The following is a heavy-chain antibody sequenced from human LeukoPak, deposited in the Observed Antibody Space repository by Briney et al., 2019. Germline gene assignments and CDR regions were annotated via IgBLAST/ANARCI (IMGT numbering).Heavy chain of an antibody. V-gene: IGHV1-8*01. D-gene: IGHD3-10*01. J-gene: IGHJ4*02. CDR1: GYTFTSYD. Sequence: ASVKVSCKASGYTFTSYDINWVRQATGQGLEWMGWMNPNSGNTGYAQKFQGRVTTTRNTSISTAYMELSSLRSEDTAVYYCARRYYYGSGSYYPYDYWGQGTLVTVSS. CDR3: ARRYYYGSGSYYPYDY. CDR2: MNPNSGNT.